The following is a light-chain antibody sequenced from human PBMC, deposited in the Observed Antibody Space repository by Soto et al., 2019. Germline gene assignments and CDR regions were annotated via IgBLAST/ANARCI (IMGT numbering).Light chain of an antibody. CDR2: DAS. V-gene: IGKV1-5*01. J-gene: IGKJ1*01. CDR3: QQYDINPKT. CDR1: QSINNW. Sequence: DIQMTQSPSTLSAFVGDRVTFTCRASQSINNWLAWYQQRPGTAPKILIYDASTLESGVPSRFSGSGSGTEFSLTISRLQPEDFATYYCQQYDINPKTFGQGTKVEI.